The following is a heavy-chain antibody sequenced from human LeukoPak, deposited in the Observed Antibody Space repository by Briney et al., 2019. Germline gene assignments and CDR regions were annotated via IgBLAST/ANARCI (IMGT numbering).Heavy chain of an antibody. J-gene: IGHJ6*03. CDR3: AKGGYSNGRYYYYYMDV. D-gene: IGHD5-18*01. V-gene: IGHV3-23*01. CDR1: GFTFNSFA. Sequence: GGSLRLSCAASGFTFNSFAMSWVRQAPGKGLEWVSAISGGGSTYYADSVKGRFTISRDNSKNTLYLQMNSLRAEDTAVYYCAKGGYSNGRYYYYYMDVWGEGTTVTVSS. CDR2: ISGGGST.